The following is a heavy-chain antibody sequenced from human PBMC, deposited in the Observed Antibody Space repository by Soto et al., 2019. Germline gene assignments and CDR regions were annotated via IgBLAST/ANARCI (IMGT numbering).Heavy chain of an antibody. D-gene: IGHD3-3*01. Sequence: GGSLRLSCAASGFTFSSYAMSWVRQAPGKGLEWVSAISGSGGSTYYADSVKGRFTISRDNSKNTLYLQMNSLRAEDTAVYYCAKVGGDFWSGYYLFDYWGQGTLVTVSS. CDR1: GFTFSSYA. CDR2: ISGSGGST. V-gene: IGHV3-23*01. CDR3: AKVGGDFWSGYYLFDY. J-gene: IGHJ4*02.